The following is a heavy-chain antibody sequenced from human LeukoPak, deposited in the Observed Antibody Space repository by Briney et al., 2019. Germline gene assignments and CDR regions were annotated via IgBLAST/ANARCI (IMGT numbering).Heavy chain of an antibody. D-gene: IGHD3-10*01. J-gene: IGHJ5*02. V-gene: IGHV3-21*01. CDR3: ARDRGARGRGLA. CDR1: GFTFRIYS. CDR2: IGARSRDI. Sequence: RGSLRLSCAASGFTFRIYSMNWVRQAPGTGLEWVSSIGARSRDINYADSVKGRFTISRDNDKNSLYLQMNSLRAEDTAVYYCARDRGARGRGLAWGQGTQVT.